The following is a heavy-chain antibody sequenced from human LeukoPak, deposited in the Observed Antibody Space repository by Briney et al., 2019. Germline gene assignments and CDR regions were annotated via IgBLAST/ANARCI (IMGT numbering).Heavy chain of an antibody. J-gene: IGHJ4*02. CDR2: IIGGGGST. V-gene: IGHV3-23*01. CDR1: GFPFSSHG. D-gene: IGHD3-22*01. CDR3: ARRAGHYPHPYDY. Sequence: GGSLRLSCAASGFPFSSHGMSWVRQAPGKGLEWVSVIIGGGGSTYYADSGKGRFTISRDNSKNTLYLQMNSLIPENTAVYYCARRAGHYPHPYDYWGQGNLVSVFS.